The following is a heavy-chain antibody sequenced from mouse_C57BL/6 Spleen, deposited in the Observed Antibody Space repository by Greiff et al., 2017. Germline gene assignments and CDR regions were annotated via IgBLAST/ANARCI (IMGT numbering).Heavy chain of an antibody. Sequence: QVQLQQPGAELVMPGASVKLSCTASGYTFTSYWMHWVKQRPGQGLEWIGEIDPSDSYTNYNQKFKGKSTLTVDKSSSTAYLQLSSLTSEDSAVYYCASKWTTAWYFDVWGTGTTVTVSS. V-gene: IGHV1-69*01. J-gene: IGHJ1*03. CDR3: ASKWTTAWYFDV. D-gene: IGHD1-2*01. CDR2: IDPSDSYT. CDR1: GYTFTSYW.